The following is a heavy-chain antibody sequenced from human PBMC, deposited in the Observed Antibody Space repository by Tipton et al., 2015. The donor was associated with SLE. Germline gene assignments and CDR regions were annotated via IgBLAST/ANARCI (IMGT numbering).Heavy chain of an antibody. D-gene: IGHD6-6*01. CDR1: GFTFDDHV. Sequence: SLRLSCAASGFTFDDHVMSWVRQAPGKGLEWVANIKQDGSEKNYVDSGKGRFTISRDNAKNSLFLQMNSLRADDTAVYYCASLEAAPYYYGMDVWGQGTTVTVSS. CDR3: ASLEAAPYYYGMDV. CDR2: IKQDGSEK. J-gene: IGHJ6*02. V-gene: IGHV3-7*01.